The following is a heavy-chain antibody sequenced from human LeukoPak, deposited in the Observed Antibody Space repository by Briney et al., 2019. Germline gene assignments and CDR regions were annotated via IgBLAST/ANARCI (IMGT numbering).Heavy chain of an antibody. D-gene: IGHD1-26*01. Sequence: GGSLRLSCAASGFTFSSYGMHWVRQAPGKGLEWVAVIWCDGSNKYYADSVKGRFTIFRDNSKNTLYLQMNSLRGEDTAVYYCAKENIVGAVYYYYGMDVWGQGTTVTVSS. CDR1: GFTFSSYG. CDR2: IWCDGSNK. CDR3: AKENIVGAVYYYYGMDV. J-gene: IGHJ6*02. V-gene: IGHV3-33*06.